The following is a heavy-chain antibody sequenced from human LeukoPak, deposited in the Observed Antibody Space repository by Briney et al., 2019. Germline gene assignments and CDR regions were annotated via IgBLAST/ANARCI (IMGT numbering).Heavy chain of an antibody. J-gene: IGHJ4*02. CDR1: GGSINSYY. Sequence: SETLSLTCTVSGGSINSYYWSWIRQPPGKGLEWIGYAYYSGSTNYNPSLKSRVSISVDTSKNQFSLKLSSVPAADTAVYYCARGGGYNHFDLWGQGILVSVSS. D-gene: IGHD5-24*01. CDR3: ARGGGYNHFDL. CDR2: AYYSGST. V-gene: IGHV4-59*01.